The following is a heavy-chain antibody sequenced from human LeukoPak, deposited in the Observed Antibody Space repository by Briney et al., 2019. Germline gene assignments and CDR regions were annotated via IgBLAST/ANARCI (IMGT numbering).Heavy chain of an antibody. V-gene: IGHV3-23*01. CDR2: VSTSGDTT. D-gene: IGHD2-15*01. Sequence: GGSLRLSCAASGFTVSSNYMSWVRQAPGKGLEWVSAVSTSGDTTYSADSVEGRFTISRDNSKNTLYLQMNSLRAEDTAIYYCARQLGYCSDGTCYFNYWGQGTLVTVSS. J-gene: IGHJ4*02. CDR3: ARQLGYCSDGTCYFNY. CDR1: GFTVSSNY.